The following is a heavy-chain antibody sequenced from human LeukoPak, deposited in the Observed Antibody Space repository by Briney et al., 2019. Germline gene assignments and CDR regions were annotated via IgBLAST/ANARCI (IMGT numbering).Heavy chain of an antibody. D-gene: IGHD5-18*01. CDR3: ARATWIQLWTRGGFDY. J-gene: IGHJ4*02. V-gene: IGHV4-34*01. Sequence: SETLSLTCAVYGGSFSGYYWSWIRQPPGKGLEWIGEINHSGSTNYNPSLKSRVTISVDTSKNQFSLKLSSVTAADTAVHYCARATWIQLWTRGGFDYWGQGTLVTVSS. CDR1: GGSFSGYY. CDR2: INHSGST.